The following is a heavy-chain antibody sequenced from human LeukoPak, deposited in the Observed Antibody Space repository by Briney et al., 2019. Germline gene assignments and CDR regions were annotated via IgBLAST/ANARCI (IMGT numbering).Heavy chain of an antibody. Sequence: ASGKVSCKASGYTFTSYGISWVRQAPGQGLEWMGWISAYNGNTNYAQKLQGRVTMTTDTSTSTAYMELRSLRSDDTAVYYCARVNSGYDWGYYYYMDVWGKGTTVTDSS. CDR1: GYTFTSYG. V-gene: IGHV1-18*01. CDR2: ISAYNGNT. J-gene: IGHJ6*03. D-gene: IGHD5-12*01. CDR3: ARVNSGYDWGYYYYMDV.